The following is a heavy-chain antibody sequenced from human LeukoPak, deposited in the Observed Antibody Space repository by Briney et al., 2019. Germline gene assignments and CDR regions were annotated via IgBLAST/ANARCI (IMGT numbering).Heavy chain of an antibody. CDR2: IYSGGST. Sequence: PGGSLRLSCAASGFTVSSNYMSWVCQAPGKGLEWVSVIYSGGSTYYADSVKGRFTISRDNSKNTLYLQMNSLRAEDTAVYYCARDMVRGVIIYSNSLDVWGQGTTVTVSS. J-gene: IGHJ6*02. CDR3: ARDMVRGVIIYSNSLDV. CDR1: GFTVSSNY. D-gene: IGHD3-10*01. V-gene: IGHV3-66*01.